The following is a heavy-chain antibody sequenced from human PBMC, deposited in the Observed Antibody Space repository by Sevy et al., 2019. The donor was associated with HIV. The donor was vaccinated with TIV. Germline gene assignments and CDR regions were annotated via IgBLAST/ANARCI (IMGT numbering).Heavy chain of an antibody. D-gene: IGHD1-1*01. CDR1: GATFKNYA. J-gene: IGHJ4*02. CDR3: VRGITTIIGGGYYFDS. Sequence: ASVKVSCKASGATFKNYAISWVRQAPGQGLEWMGAIIPIFHTTDYAQNFQGRVTITADESTSTIYMELTSLRAEDTAVYYCVRGITTIIGGGYYFDSWGQGALVTVSS. V-gene: IGHV1-69*13. CDR2: IIPIFHTT.